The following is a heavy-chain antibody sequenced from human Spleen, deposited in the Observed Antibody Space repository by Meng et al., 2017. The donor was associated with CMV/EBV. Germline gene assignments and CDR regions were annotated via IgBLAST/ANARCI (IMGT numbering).Heavy chain of an antibody. CDR2: IYSGGST. CDR1: GFIVTSHY. CDR3: AAGYSYGALDY. Sequence: LSCAASGFIVTSHYMNWVRQAPGKGLEWVSVIYSGGSTYYADSVKGRFTISRDNSKNTLYLQMNSLRPEDTAVYYCAAGYSYGALDYWGQGTLVTVSS. D-gene: IGHD5-18*01. V-gene: IGHV3-66*02. J-gene: IGHJ4*02.